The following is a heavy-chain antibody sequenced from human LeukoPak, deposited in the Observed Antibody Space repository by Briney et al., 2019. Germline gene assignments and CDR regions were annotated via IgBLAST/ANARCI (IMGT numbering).Heavy chain of an antibody. CDR3: ARGPSPGYASGWNTYFDP. D-gene: IGHD6-19*01. CDR2: INPDSGGT. CDR1: GSTFTDYH. J-gene: IGHJ5*02. V-gene: IGHV1-2*02. Sequence: ASVKVSCKASGSTFTDYHVHWVRQAPGQGLEWMGWINPDSGGTKYQGRVTMTRDTSISTAYMELSSLTSDDTAVFYCARGPSPGYASGWNTYFDPWGQGTLVTVSS.